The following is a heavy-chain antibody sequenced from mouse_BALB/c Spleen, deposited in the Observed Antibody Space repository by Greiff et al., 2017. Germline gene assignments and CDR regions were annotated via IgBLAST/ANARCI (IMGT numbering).Heavy chain of an antibody. CDR3: ASLLLPRGFAY. Sequence: EVKLVESGGDLVKPGGSLKLSCAASGFTFSSYGMSWVRQTPDKRLEWVATISSGGSYTYYPDSVKGRFTISRDNAKNTLYLQMSSLKSEDTAMYYCASLLLPRGFAYWGQGTLVTVSA. D-gene: IGHD1-1*01. CDR1: GFTFSSYG. J-gene: IGHJ3*01. CDR2: ISSGGSYT. V-gene: IGHV5-6*01.